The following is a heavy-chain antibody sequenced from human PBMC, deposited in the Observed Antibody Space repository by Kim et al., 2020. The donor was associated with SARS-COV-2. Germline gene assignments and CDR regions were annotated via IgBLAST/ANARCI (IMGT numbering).Heavy chain of an antibody. CDR3: ARALPQLLLYFDY. V-gene: IGHV3-53*01. J-gene: IGHJ4*02. D-gene: IGHD5-18*01. Sequence: YEDSEKSRVTIARDNSKNTLYLQMNSLRAEDTAVYYCARALPQLLLYFDYWGQGTLVTVSS.